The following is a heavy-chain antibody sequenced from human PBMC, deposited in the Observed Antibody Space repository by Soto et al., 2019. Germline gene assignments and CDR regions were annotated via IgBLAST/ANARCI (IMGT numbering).Heavy chain of an antibody. CDR3: ARVGDYYDSSGEFDY. CDR2: ISAYNGNT. J-gene: IGHJ4*02. D-gene: IGHD3-22*01. V-gene: IGHV1-18*01. CDR1: GYTFTSYG. Sequence: GASVKVSCKASGYTFTSYGISWVRQAPGQGLEWMGWISAYNGNTNYAQKLQGRVTMTTDTSTSTAYMELRSLRSDDTAVYYCARVGDYYDSSGEFDYWGQGTLVTVSS.